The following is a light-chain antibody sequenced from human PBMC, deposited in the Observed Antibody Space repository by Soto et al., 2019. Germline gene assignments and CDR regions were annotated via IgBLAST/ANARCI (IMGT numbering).Light chain of an antibody. J-gene: IGKJ4*01. Sequence: ETVMTQSPVTLSVSPGEIATLSCSASQSVGSKVAWYQQKPGQAPSLLIYGASTRATGIPVRFSGSGSGTEFTLTISSLQSEDFAVYYCQQYSNWPPVTFGGGTKVDIK. CDR1: QSVGSK. CDR2: GAS. V-gene: IGKV3-15*01. CDR3: QQYSNWPPVT.